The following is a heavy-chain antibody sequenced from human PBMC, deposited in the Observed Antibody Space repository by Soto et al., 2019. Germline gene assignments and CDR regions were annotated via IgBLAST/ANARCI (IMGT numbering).Heavy chain of an antibody. CDR3: AREEIVAPIFQGNWLDP. D-gene: IGHD5-12*01. CDR1: GYTFTSYY. Sequence: ASVKVSCKASGYTFTSYYMHWVRQAPGQGLEWMGIINPSGGSTSYAQKFQGRVTMTRDTSTSTVYMELSSLRSEDTAVYYCAREEIVAPIFQGNWLDPWGQGTTVTVSS. CDR2: INPSGGST. V-gene: IGHV1-46*03. J-gene: IGHJ5*02.